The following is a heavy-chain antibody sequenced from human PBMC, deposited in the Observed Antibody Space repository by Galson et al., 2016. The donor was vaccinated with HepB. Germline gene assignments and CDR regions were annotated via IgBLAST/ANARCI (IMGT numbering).Heavy chain of an antibody. Sequence: SETLSLTCSVSGGSFNTTGYYWGWIRQPPGKGLEWIGSLYYSGGTYYNPSLKSRVTISLDTSRNQFSLKLSFVTAADTAVYYCARRTRGTYAYDYWGQGTLVTVST. V-gene: IGHV4-39*01. CDR2: LYYSGGT. J-gene: IGHJ4*02. D-gene: IGHD3-16*01. CDR3: ARRTRGTYAYDY. CDR1: GGSFNTTGYY.